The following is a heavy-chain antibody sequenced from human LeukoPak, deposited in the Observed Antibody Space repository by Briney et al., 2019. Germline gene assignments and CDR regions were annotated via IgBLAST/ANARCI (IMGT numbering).Heavy chain of an antibody. Sequence: GALVKVSCKASGGTFSSYAISLVRQAPGQGLEWMGWIIPIFGTADYAQKFQGRVTITTDEPTSTAYMELSSLRSEDTAVYYCASRYCSSTSCVEIDYWGQGILVTVSS. CDR3: ASRYCSSTSCVEIDY. CDR1: GGTFSSYA. J-gene: IGHJ4*02. D-gene: IGHD2-2*01. V-gene: IGHV1-69*05. CDR2: IIPIFGTA.